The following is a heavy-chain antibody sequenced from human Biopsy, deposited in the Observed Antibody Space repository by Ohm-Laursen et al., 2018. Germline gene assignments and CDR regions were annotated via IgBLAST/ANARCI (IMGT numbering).Heavy chain of an antibody. V-gene: IGHV1-2*02. J-gene: IGHJ2*01. CDR2: INPNSGGT. D-gene: IGHD1-26*01. Sequence: GASVKVSCKASEYTVTDYYVHWVRQAPGQGLEWMGWINPNSGGTNYAQKFQGRVTMTRDTSMSTAYMELNRLRSDDTAVYYCARGGLNYWYFDLWGRGTLVTVSS. CDR1: EYTVTDYY. CDR3: ARGGLNYWYFDL.